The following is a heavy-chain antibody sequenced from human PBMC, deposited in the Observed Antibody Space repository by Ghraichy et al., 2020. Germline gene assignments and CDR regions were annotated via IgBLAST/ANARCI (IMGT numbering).Heavy chain of an antibody. CDR2: ISGYNGNA. V-gene: IGHV1-18*03. D-gene: IGHD6-19*01. CDR3: ARHNSSACNGVGAYFDY. J-gene: IGHJ4*02. CDR1: GYTFTNYG. Sequence: ASVKVSCKASGYTFTNYGITWVRQAPGQGLEWMGWISGYNGNANYAQNLQGRVTMTTDTSTNIAYMELRNLRSDDMAMYYCARHNSSACNGVGAYFDYWGQGTLVTVSS.